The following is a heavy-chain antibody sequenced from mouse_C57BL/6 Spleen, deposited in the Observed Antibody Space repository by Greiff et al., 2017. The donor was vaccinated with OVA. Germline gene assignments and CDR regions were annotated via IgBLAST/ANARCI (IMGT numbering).Heavy chain of an antibody. CDR1: GYTFTSYW. CDR2: IDPSDSET. J-gene: IGHJ3*01. D-gene: IGHD1-3*01. Sequence: VQLQQPGAELVRPGSSVKLSCKASGYTFTSYWMHWVKQRPIQGLEWIGNIDPSDSETHYNQKFKDKATLTVDKSSSTAYMQLSSLTSEDSAVYYCARDDISNSFAYWGQGTLVTVSA. CDR3: ARDDISNSFAY. V-gene: IGHV1-52*01.